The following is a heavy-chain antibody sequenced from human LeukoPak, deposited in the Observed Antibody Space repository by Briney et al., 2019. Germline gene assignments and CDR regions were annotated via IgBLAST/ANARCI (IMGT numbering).Heavy chain of an antibody. D-gene: IGHD2-2*01. CDR3: ASPTPYCSSTSCYLFY. V-gene: IGHV1-69*05. CDR2: IIPIFGTA. CDR1: GGTFISYA. Sequence: ASVKVSCKASGGTFISYAISWVRQAPGQGLEWMGGIIPIFGTANYAQKFQGRVTITTDESTSTAYMELSSLRSEDTAVYYCASPTPYCSSTSCYLFYWGQGTLVTVSS. J-gene: IGHJ4*02.